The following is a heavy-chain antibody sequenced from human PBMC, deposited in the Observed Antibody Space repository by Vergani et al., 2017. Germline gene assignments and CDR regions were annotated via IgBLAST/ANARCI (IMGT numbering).Heavy chain of an antibody. CDR2: IIPIFGTA. D-gene: IGHD2-21*02. J-gene: IGHJ6*02. CDR3: ARRGGGDCSNYYYYGMDF. Sequence: QVQLGQSGAEVKKPGSSVKVPCKASGGTFSSYAISGVRQAPGQGLEWMGRIIPIFGTANYAQKFQDRVPITADESTSTAYMELSSLRSEDTAVYYCARRGGGDCSNYYYYGMDFWGQGTTVTVSS. CDR1: GGTFSSYA. V-gene: IGHV1-69*13.